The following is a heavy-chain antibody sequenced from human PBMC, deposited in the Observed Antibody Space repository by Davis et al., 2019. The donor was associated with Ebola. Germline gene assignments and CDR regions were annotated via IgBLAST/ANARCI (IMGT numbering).Heavy chain of an antibody. Sequence: ASVKVSCKTSGYIFTGYYMHWVRQAPGQGLEWMGVINPKSGNTNYAQKFQGRVTMTRDTSTSTAYMELSSLRSEDTALYYCAREEGATKKFDYWGQGTLVTVSS. CDR1: GYIFTGYY. V-gene: IGHV1-46*01. D-gene: IGHD1-26*01. J-gene: IGHJ4*02. CDR3: AREEGATKKFDY. CDR2: INPKSGNT.